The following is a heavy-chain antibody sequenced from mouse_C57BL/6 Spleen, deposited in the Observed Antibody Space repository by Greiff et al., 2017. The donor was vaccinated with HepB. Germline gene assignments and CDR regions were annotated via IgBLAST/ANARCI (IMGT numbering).Heavy chain of an antibody. CDR2: IWSGGST. CDR1: GFSLTSYG. D-gene: IGHD2-1*01. J-gene: IGHJ1*03. CDR3: ARSYGNYVWYFDV. Sequence: VKLMESGPGLVQPSQSLSITCTVSGFSLTSYGVHWVRQSPGKGLEWLGVIWSGGSTDYNAAFISRLSISKDNSKSQVFFKMNSLQADDTAIYYCARSYGNYVWYFDVWGTGTTVTVSS. V-gene: IGHV2-2*01.